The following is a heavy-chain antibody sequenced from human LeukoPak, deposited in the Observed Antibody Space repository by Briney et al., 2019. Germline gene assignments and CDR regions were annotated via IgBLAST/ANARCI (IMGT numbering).Heavy chain of an antibody. CDR1: GFTFSSCD. CDR2: IGPTGTDR. J-gene: IGHJ4*02. D-gene: IGHD1-14*01. Sequence: PGGSLILSCAASGFTFSSCDFNWVRQAPGKGLEWVSSIGPTGTDRYYADSVRGRFTISRDNAKNSMYLQMDSLRDEDTAVYYCATETIGRHYDYWGQGTLLTVSS. V-gene: IGHV3-21*01. CDR3: ATETIGRHYDY.